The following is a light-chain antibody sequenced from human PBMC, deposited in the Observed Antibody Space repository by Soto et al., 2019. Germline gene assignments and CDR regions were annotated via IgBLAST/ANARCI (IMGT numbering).Light chain of an antibody. Sequence: IQLTQSPSSLSASVGDRVTITCRASQGISSYLAWYQQKPGKAPKLLIYAASTLQSGVPSRFSGSGSGKDFTLTISSLQPEYFATYYCQQLNSYPITFGQGPRLEIK. V-gene: IGKV1-9*01. CDR1: QGISSY. J-gene: IGKJ5*01. CDR2: AAS. CDR3: QQLNSYPIT.